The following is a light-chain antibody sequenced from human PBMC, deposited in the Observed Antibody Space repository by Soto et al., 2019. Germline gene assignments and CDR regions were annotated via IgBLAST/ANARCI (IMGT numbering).Light chain of an antibody. CDR3: QQRNNWPPTWT. J-gene: IGKJ1*01. CDR2: DAS. CDR1: QSVSSF. Sequence: EIVLTQSPATLSLSPGERATLSCRASQSVSSFLAWYQQKPGQAPRLLIYDASNRATGVPARFSGSGSGTDFTLTISSLEPEDFAVYYCQQRNNWPPTWTFGQGTKVEIK. V-gene: IGKV3-11*01.